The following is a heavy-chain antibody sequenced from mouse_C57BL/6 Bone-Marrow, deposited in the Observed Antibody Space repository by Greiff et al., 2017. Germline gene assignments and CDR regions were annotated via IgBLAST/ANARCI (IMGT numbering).Heavy chain of an antibody. CDR3: ARRFTVVAKHAMDY. D-gene: IGHD1-1*01. Sequence: QVQLQQPGAELVKPGASVKLSCKASGYTFTSYWMHWVKQRPGQGLEWIGMIHPNSGSTNYNEKFKSKATLTVDKSSSTAYMQLSSLTSEDSAVYYCARRFTVVAKHAMDYWGQGTSVTVSS. CDR2: IHPNSGST. CDR1: GYTFTSYW. V-gene: IGHV1-64*01. J-gene: IGHJ4*01.